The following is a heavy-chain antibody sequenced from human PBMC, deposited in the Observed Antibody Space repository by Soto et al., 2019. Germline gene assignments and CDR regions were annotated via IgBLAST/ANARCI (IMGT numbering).Heavy chain of an antibody. CDR3: AKDPSYCTNGVCYEKVYYYYGMDV. CDR2: ISYDGSNK. Sequence: PGGSLRLSCAASGFTFSSYGMHWVRQAPGKGLEWVAVISYDGSNKYYADSVKGRFTISRDNSKNTLYLQMNSLRAEDTAVYYCAKDPSYCTNGVCYEKVYYYYGMDVWGQGTTVTVSS. V-gene: IGHV3-30*18. CDR1: GFTFSSYG. J-gene: IGHJ6*02. D-gene: IGHD2-8*01.